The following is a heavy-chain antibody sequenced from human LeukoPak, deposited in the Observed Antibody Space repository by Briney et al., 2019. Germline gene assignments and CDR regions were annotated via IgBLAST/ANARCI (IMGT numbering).Heavy chain of an antibody. D-gene: IGHD2-15*01. CDR3: ARAGVAATQFDY. Sequence: GGSLRLSCAASGFTFSRYSMHWVRQAPGKGLVWVSHVNSDGSGTDYADSVKGRFTISRDNAKNTLYLQMNSLRAEDTAVYYCARAGVAATQFDYWGQGTLVTVSS. J-gene: IGHJ4*02. CDR2: VNSDGSGT. CDR1: GFTFSRYS. V-gene: IGHV3-74*01.